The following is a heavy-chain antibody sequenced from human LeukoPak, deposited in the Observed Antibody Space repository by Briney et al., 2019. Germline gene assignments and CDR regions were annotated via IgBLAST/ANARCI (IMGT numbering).Heavy chain of an antibody. D-gene: IGHD4-17*01. J-gene: IGHJ6*03. CDR2: VYYGGTT. Sequence: PSETLSLTCTVSGGSINSRSYYWGWIRQPPGKGLEWIGSVYYGGTTYYNPSLKSRVTISEDTSKNQFSLKLSSVTAADTAVYYCARRQTPGTTGYSYYSMDVWGKGPTVTVSS. V-gene: IGHV4-39*01. CDR3: ARRQTPGTTGYSYYSMDV. CDR1: GGSINSRSYY.